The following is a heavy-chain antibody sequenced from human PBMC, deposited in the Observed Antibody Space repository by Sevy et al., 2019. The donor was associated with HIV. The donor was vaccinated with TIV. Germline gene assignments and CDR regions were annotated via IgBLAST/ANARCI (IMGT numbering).Heavy chain of an antibody. CDR3: ARASGPTVGAYFDS. CDR2: ISPNSGGT. J-gene: IGHJ4*02. D-gene: IGHD3-10*01. V-gene: IGHV1-2*06. Sequence: ASVKVSCKASGYSFSAYFLHWVRQAPGRGLEWMGRISPNSGGTVYAQKFRGRVTMTRDTSSTTAYMELTRLKSDDTALDYCARASGPTVGAYFDSWGQGALVTVSS. CDR1: GYSFSAYF.